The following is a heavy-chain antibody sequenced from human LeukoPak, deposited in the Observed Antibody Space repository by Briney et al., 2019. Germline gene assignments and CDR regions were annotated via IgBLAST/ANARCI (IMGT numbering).Heavy chain of an antibody. Sequence: QPGGSLRLSCAASGSTFSDYYMSWIRQAPGKGLEWVSAISGSGGSTYYADSVKGRFTISRDNSKNTLYLQMNSLRAEDTAVYYCAKDQGDFWSGYYHFDYWGQGTLVTVSS. CDR3: AKDQGDFWSGYYHFDY. J-gene: IGHJ4*02. V-gene: IGHV3-23*01. D-gene: IGHD3-3*01. CDR2: ISGSGGST. CDR1: GSTFSDYY.